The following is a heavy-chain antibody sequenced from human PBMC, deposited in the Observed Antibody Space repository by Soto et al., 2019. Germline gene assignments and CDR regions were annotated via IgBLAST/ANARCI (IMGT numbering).Heavy chain of an antibody. J-gene: IGHJ4*02. CDR3: ATDGGRFLEWLLLNY. Sequence: ASVKVSCKVSGYTLTELSMHWVRQAPGKGPEWMGGFDPEDGETIYAQKFQGRVTMTEDTSTDTAYMELSSLRSEDTAVYYCATDGGRFLEWLLLNYWGQGTLVTVSS. CDR2: FDPEDGET. D-gene: IGHD3-3*01. CDR1: GYTLTELS. V-gene: IGHV1-24*01.